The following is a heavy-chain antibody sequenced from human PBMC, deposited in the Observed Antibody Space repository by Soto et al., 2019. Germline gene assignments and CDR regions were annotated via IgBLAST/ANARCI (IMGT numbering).Heavy chain of an antibody. CDR3: ARDHWPYCSSTSCYDAFDI. CDR2: ISAYNGNA. Sequence: ASVKVSCKASGYTFTSYGISWVRQAPGQGLEWMGWISAYNGNANYAQKLQGRVTMTTDTSTSTAYMELRSLRSDDTAVYYCARDHWPYCSSTSCYDAFDIWGQGTMVTVSS. CDR1: GYTFTSYG. J-gene: IGHJ3*02. D-gene: IGHD2-2*01. V-gene: IGHV1-18*01.